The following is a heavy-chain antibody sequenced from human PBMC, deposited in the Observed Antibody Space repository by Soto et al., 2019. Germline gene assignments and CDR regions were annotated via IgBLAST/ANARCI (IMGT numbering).Heavy chain of an antibody. D-gene: IGHD2-2*01. CDR3: AKRRLTAARGVYINYYYMDV. Sequence: PSETLSLTCAVYGGSFSGYYWSWIRQPPGKGQEWIGEINHSGSTNYNPSLKSRVTISVDTSKNQFSLKLSSVTAADTAVYYCAKRRLTAARGVYINYYYMDVWGRGTTVTVSS. CDR1: GGSFSGYY. CDR2: INHSGST. V-gene: IGHV4-34*01. J-gene: IGHJ6*03.